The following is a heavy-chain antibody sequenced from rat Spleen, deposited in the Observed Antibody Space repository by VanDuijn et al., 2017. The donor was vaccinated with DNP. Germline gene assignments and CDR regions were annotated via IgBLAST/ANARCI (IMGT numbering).Heavy chain of an antibody. CDR3: VRPDYYFGSYPFF. Sequence: EVQLVESGGGLVQPGRSLKLSCAASGFTFSNYDMAWVRQAPTKGLEWVASISPSGGSTYYRDSVKGRFTISRDNAKSTLYLQMNSLRSEDMATYYCVRPDYYFGSYPFFWGPGTMVTVSS. CDR1: GFTFSNYD. CDR2: ISPSGGST. V-gene: IGHV5-25*01. J-gene: IGHJ1*01. D-gene: IGHD1-12*02.